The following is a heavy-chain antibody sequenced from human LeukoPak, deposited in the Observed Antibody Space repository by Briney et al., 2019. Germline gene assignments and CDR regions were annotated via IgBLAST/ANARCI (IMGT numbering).Heavy chain of an antibody. CDR2: ISSSSSYT. Sequence: GGSLRLSRAASGFTFRDYYMSWIRQAPGKGLERVSYISSSSSYTNYADSVKGRFTISRDNAKNSLYLQMNSLRAEDTAVYYCARSYGGYVFDYWGRGTLVTVSS. V-gene: IGHV3-11*03. CDR3: ARSYGGYVFDY. J-gene: IGHJ4*02. D-gene: IGHD5-12*01. CDR1: GFTFRDYY.